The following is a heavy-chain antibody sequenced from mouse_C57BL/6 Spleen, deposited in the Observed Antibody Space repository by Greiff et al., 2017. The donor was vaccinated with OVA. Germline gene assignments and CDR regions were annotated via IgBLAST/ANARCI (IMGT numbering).Heavy chain of an antibody. CDR1: GYTFTSYG. Sequence: QVQLQQSGAELARPGASVKLSCKASGYTFTSYGISWVKQRTGQGLEWIGEIYPRSGNTYYNEKLKGKATLTADKSSSTAYMELRSLTSEDSAVYFCARGDYGSSYIYYFDYWGQGTTLTVSS. D-gene: IGHD1-1*01. J-gene: IGHJ2*01. V-gene: IGHV1-81*01. CDR3: ARGDYGSSYIYYFDY. CDR2: IYPRSGNT.